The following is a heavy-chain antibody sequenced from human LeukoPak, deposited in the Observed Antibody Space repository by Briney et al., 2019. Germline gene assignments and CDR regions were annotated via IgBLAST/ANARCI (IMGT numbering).Heavy chain of an antibody. Sequence: KSSETLSLTCAVSGYSISSGYYWGWIRQPPGKGLEWIGSIYHSGSIYYNPSLKSRVTISVDTSKNQFSLKLSSATAADTAVYYCARQIAADAFDIWGQGTMVTVSS. CDR1: GYSISSGYY. CDR3: ARQIAADAFDI. V-gene: IGHV4-38-2*01. CDR2: IYHSGSI. J-gene: IGHJ3*02. D-gene: IGHD6-13*01.